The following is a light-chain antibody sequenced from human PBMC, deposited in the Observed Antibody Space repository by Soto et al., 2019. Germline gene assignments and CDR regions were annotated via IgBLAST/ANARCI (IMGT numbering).Light chain of an antibody. CDR3: QQYNSYSWT. CDR2: DAS. J-gene: IGKJ1*01. V-gene: IGKV1-5*01. Sequence: DIQMTHSPSPLSAPVGDRVTSTCRASQSISSWLAWYQQKPGKAPKLLIYDASSLESGVPSRFSGSGSGTEFTLTISSLQPDDFATYYCQQYNSYSWTCGQGTKGDIK. CDR1: QSISSW.